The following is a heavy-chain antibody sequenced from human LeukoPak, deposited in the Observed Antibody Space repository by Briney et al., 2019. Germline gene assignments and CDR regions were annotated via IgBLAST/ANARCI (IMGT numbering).Heavy chain of an antibody. CDR2: IYSGGST. D-gene: IGHD3-10*01. Sequence: GGSLRLSCAASGFTVSSNYMSWVRQAPGKGLEWVSVIYSGGSTYYADSVKGRFTISRDNSKNTLYLQMNSLRAEDTAVYYCASITMVRGVIDYWGQETLVTVSS. V-gene: IGHV3-66*01. CDR3: ASITMVRGVIDY. J-gene: IGHJ4*02. CDR1: GFTVSSNY.